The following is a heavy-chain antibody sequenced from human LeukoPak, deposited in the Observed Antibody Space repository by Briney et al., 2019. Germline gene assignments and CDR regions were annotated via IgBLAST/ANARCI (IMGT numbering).Heavy chain of an antibody. D-gene: IGHD2-8*01. J-gene: IGHJ3*02. Sequence: SETLSLTCTVSGGSISSSSYYWGWIRQPPGKGLEWIGSIYYSGSTYYNPSLKSRVTMSVDTSKNQFSLKLSSVTAADTAVFCCARPKRNAPDAFDIWGQGTMVTVSS. V-gene: IGHV4-39*01. CDR1: GGSISSSSYY. CDR3: ARPKRNAPDAFDI. CDR2: IYYSGST.